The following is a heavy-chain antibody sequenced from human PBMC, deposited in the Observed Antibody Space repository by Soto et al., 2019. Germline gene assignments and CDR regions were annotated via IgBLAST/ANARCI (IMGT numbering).Heavy chain of an antibody. J-gene: IGHJ6*02. CDR1: GFTFSSYA. D-gene: IGHD6-19*01. V-gene: IGHV3-23*01. CDR2: ISGSGGST. Sequence: EVQLLESGGGLVQPGGSLRLSCAASGFTFSSYAMSWVRQAPGKGLEWVSAISGSGGSTYYADSVKGRFTISRDNSKNTLYLQMNSLRAEDTAVYYCAKGNGEQWLYYYYYGMDVWGQGTTVTVSS. CDR3: AKGNGEQWLYYYYYGMDV.